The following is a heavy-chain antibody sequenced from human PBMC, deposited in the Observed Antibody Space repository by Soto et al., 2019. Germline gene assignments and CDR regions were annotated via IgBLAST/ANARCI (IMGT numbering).Heavy chain of an antibody. J-gene: IGHJ4*02. CDR2: VNHVETS. CDR1: GGYFSDYY. D-gene: IGHD2-2*01. Sequence: SETLSLTCAVQGGYFSDYYWDWIRQRPGKGLEGSGGVNHVETSNYNPSRRSRITISVDPSKKQFSLKLSSVTAADTAVYYCARDQGYHSTVGTFDYWGPGNLVNVSS. CDR3: ARDQGYHSTVGTFDY. V-gene: IGHV4-34*09.